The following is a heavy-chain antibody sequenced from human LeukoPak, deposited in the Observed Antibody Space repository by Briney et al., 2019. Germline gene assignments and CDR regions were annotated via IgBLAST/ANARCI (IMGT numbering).Heavy chain of an antibody. CDR2: IHYSGST. Sequence: SETLSLTCTVSGASISSDDYYWGWIRQPPGKGLEWIGNIHYSGSTYYNPSLETRVTMSADTPNNQVSLRLSSVTAADTAVYFCARSYCTGSTCPRRWFHPWGQGTLVTVSS. J-gene: IGHJ5*02. D-gene: IGHD2-15*01. CDR1: GASISSDDYY. V-gene: IGHV4-39*01. CDR3: ARSYCTGSTCPRRWFHP.